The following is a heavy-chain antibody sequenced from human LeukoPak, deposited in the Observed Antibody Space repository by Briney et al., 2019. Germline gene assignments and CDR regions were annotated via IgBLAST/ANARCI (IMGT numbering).Heavy chain of an antibody. CDR1: GFTFSSYE. V-gene: IGHV3-48*03. CDR2: ISSSGSTI. J-gene: IGHJ5*02. CDR3: ARVRELLWFGEGLRTAWFDP. Sequence: GGSLRLSCAASGFTFSSYEMNWVRQAPGKGLEWVSYISSSGSTIYYADSVKGRFTLSRDKAKTTLYLQMNSLRAEDTAVYYCARVRELLWFGEGLRTAWFDPWGQGTLVTVSS. D-gene: IGHD3-10*01.